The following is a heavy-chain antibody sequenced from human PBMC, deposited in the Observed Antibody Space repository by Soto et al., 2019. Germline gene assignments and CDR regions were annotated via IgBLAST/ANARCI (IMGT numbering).Heavy chain of an antibody. J-gene: IGHJ4*02. Sequence: GGSLRLSCAASGLTVSNNYMSWVRQAPGKGLEWVSVIYSGGSADYADSVKGRFTISRDNSKNTLYLQMNSLRAEDTAVYFCAREGTYSRECDYWGQGTLVTVSS. D-gene: IGHD2-21*01. V-gene: IGHV3-66*01. CDR2: IYSGGSA. CDR1: GLTVSNNY. CDR3: AREGTYSRECDY.